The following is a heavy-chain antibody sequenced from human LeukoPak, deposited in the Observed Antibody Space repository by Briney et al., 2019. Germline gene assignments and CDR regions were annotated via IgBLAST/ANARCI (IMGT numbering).Heavy chain of an antibody. CDR1: GGSISSDGYS. Sequence: TLSLTCAVSGGSISSDGYSWGWLRQPPGKGLEWIGYIYQSGSTYYNPSLKSRVTISVDTSKNQFSLKLSSVTAADTAVYYCGRGGIAAAASGIDYWGQGTLVTVSS. D-gene: IGHD6-13*01. V-gene: IGHV4-30-2*01. J-gene: IGHJ4*02. CDR3: GRGGIAAAASGIDY. CDR2: IYQSGST.